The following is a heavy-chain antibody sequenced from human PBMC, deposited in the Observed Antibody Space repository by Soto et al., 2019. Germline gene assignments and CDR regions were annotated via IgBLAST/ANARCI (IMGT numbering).Heavy chain of an antibody. CDR2: ISSSSSYI. V-gene: IGHV3-21*01. CDR1: GFTFSSYS. J-gene: IGHJ4*02. D-gene: IGHD3-10*01. Sequence: GGSLRLSCAASGFTFSSYSMNWVRQAPGKGLEWVSSISSSSSYIYYADSVKGRFTISRDNAKNSLYLQMNSLRAEDTAVYYCANMRPMARSFDYWGQGTLVTVSS. CDR3: ANMRPMARSFDY.